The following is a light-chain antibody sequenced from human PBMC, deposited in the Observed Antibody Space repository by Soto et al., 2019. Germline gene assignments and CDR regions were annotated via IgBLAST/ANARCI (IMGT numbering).Light chain of an antibody. V-gene: IGKV1-5*03. J-gene: IGKJ5*01. CDR2: KAS. CDR3: QHYNSYSIA. CDR1: QTISSW. Sequence: IQMTQSPSTRATSAGGTGTRTCRASQTISSWLSWYQKKPGKAAKLLIYKASTLKSGVPSRFSGSGSGTEFTPTISSLQPDDFATYYCQHYNSYSIAFGQGTRLEI.